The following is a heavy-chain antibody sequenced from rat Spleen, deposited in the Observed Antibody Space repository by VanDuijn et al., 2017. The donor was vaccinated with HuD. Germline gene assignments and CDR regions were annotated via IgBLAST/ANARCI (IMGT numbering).Heavy chain of an antibody. Sequence: EVQLKESGPGLVQPSQTLSLTCTVSGFSFTDYSLHWVRQPPGKGLEWMGVMWRSGSTEYNSGLKSRLSISWDTSTSQVFLKMNSLQTEDTAIYYCTRAPGKGYVMDAWGQGASVTVSS. J-gene: IGHJ4*01. D-gene: IGHD5-1*01. CDR3: TRAPGKGYVMDA. V-gene: IGHV2S63*01. CDR2: MWRSGST. CDR1: GFSFTDYS.